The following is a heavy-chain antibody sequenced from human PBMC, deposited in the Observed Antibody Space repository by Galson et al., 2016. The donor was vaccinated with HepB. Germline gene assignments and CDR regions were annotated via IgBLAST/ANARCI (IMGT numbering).Heavy chain of an antibody. CDR3: AKCARTVRVNIDWFDP. CDR1: GFTFSNYA. D-gene: IGHD5-18*01. V-gene: IGHV3-23*01. Sequence: SLRLSCAASGFTFSNYAMSWVRQAPGKGLECVSVINNSGGTSYYADSVKGRFTISRDNSKNTLYLQMNSLRAEDTAVYYCAKCARTVRVNIDWFDPWGQGTLVTVSS. J-gene: IGHJ5*02. CDR2: INNSGGTS.